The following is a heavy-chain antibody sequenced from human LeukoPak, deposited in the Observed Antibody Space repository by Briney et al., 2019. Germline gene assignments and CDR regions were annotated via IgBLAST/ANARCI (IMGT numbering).Heavy chain of an antibody. CDR2: INSDGSST. D-gene: IGHD3-9*01. CDR1: GFTFSSYW. V-gene: IGHV3-74*01. J-gene: IGHJ4*02. CDR3: ARGAYFDWLLSYLDY. Sequence: GGSVRLSCAASGFTFSSYWMHWVRQAPGKGLVWVSRINSDGSSTSYADSVKGRFTISRDNAKNTLYLQMNSLRAEDTAVYYCARGAYFDWLLSYLDYWGQGTLVTVSS.